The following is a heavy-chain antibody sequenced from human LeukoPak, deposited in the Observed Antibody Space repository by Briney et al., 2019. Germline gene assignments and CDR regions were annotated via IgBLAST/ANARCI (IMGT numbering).Heavy chain of an antibody. CDR1: GFTFSSYG. J-gene: IGHJ3*02. D-gene: IGHD2-21*01. Sequence: GGSLRLSCAASGFTFSSYGMHWVRQAPGKGLEWVSLISGSGGYTFYADSVKGRFTMSRDNSKNTVYLQMNSLRVEDTALYYCAKSPYRFNALDIWGQGTIVTVSS. CDR2: ISGSGGYT. V-gene: IGHV3-23*01. CDR3: AKSPYRFNALDI.